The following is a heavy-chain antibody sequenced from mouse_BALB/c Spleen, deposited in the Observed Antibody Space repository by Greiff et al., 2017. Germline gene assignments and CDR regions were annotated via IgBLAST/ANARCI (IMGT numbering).Heavy chain of an antibody. Sequence: VQLQQSGSVLVRPGASVKLSCKASGYTFTSSWMHWAKQRPGQGLEWIGEIHPNSGNTNYNEKFKGKATLTVDTSSSTAYVDLSSLTSEDSAVYYCARGLPFDYWGQGTTLTVSS. V-gene: IGHV1S130*01. CDR3: ARGLPFDY. J-gene: IGHJ2*01. CDR2: IHPNSGNT. CDR1: GYTFTSSW.